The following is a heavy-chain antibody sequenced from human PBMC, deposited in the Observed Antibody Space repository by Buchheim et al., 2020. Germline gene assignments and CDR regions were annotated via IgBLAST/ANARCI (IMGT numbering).Heavy chain of an antibody. CDR2: ISGSGGST. V-gene: IGHV3-23*01. Sequence: EVQLLESGGGLVQPGGSLRLSCAASGFTFSSYAMSWVRQAPGKGLEWVSAISGSGGSTYYADSVKGRFTISRDNSKNTLYLQMNSLRPEDTAVYYCARDYYDSSGYWENGMDVWGQGTT. CDR1: GFTFSSYA. D-gene: IGHD3-22*01. CDR3: ARDYYDSSGYWENGMDV. J-gene: IGHJ6*02.